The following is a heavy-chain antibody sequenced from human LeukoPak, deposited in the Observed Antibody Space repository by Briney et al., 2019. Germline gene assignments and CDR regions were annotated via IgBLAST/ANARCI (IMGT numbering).Heavy chain of an antibody. CDR1: GGSISSSSYY. Sequence: PSETLSLTRTVSGGSISSSSYYWGWIRQPPGKGLEWIGSIYYSGSTYYNPSLKSRVTISVDTSKNQFSLKLSSVTAADTGVYYCAREGENAFDIWGQGTMVTVSS. CDR2: IYYSGST. J-gene: IGHJ3*02. CDR3: AREGENAFDI. V-gene: IGHV4-39*07.